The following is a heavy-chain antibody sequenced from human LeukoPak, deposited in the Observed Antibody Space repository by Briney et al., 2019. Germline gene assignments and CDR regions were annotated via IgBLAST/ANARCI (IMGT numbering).Heavy chain of an antibody. V-gene: IGHV4-59*08. J-gene: IGHJ3*02. CDR3: AGRAGKGAFDI. CDR1: GGSISSYY. D-gene: IGHD4-23*01. Sequence: SETLSLTRTVSGGSISSYYWSWIRQPPGKGLEWIGYIYYSGSTNYNPSLKSRVTISVDTSKNQFSLKLSSVTAADTAVYYCAGRAGKGAFDIWGQGTMVTVSS. CDR2: IYYSGST.